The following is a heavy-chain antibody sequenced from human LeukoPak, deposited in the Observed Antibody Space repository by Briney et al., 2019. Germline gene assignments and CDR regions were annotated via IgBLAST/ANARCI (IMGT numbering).Heavy chain of an antibody. J-gene: IGHJ4*02. V-gene: IGHV1-69*06. CDR2: IFPIFCTA. Sequence: SVQVSCKASGGTLSSYAIRWVGQAPAQGLAWMGGIFPIFCTANFAQKFQGRVTLTADKSTRTAYMELSSLRAEDTAVYYCARSVAGDHNLDYWGQGTLVTVSS. CDR1: GGTLSSYA. CDR3: ARSVAGDHNLDY. D-gene: IGHD6-19*01.